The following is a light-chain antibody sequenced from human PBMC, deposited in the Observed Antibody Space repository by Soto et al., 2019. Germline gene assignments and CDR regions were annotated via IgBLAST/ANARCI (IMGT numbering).Light chain of an antibody. CDR1: QSISSY. CDR2: AAS. Sequence: DIKMTQSPSSLSASVGDKVTITCRASQSISSYLAWYQQKPGKVPKLLIYAASTLQSGVPSRFSGSGSGTDFILTISSLQPEDVATYYCQNYNSAPLTFGGGTKVEIK. V-gene: IGKV1-27*01. J-gene: IGKJ4*01. CDR3: QNYNSAPLT.